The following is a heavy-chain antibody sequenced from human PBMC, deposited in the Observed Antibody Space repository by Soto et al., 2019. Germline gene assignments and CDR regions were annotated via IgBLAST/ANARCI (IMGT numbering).Heavy chain of an antibody. J-gene: IGHJ4*02. CDR1: GGSISSGDYY. D-gene: IGHD2-15*01. CDR2: IYYSGST. V-gene: IGHV4-30-4*01. CDR3: ARGHVVAATTFDY. Sequence: QVQLQESGPGLVKPSQTLSLTCTVSGGSISSGDYYWSWIRQPPGKGLEWIGYIYYSGSTYYNPSLKSRVTISVDTSKNQCSLKLSSVTAADTAVYYCARGHVVAATTFDYWGQGTLVTVSS.